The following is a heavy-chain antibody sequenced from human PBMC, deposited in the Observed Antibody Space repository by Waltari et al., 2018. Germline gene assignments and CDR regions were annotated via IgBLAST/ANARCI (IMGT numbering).Heavy chain of an antibody. CDR2: INPNSGGT. CDR1: GYTFTGYE. Sequence: QVQLVQSGAEVKKPGASVKVSCKASGYTFTGYELHWVRQAPGQGLEWMGRINPNSGGTNDAQKFQGRVTMTRDTSISTAYMELSRLRSDDTAVYYCARSQLPVAGFDYWGQGTLVTVSS. CDR3: ARSQLPVAGFDY. V-gene: IGHV1-2*06. D-gene: IGHD6-19*01. J-gene: IGHJ4*02.